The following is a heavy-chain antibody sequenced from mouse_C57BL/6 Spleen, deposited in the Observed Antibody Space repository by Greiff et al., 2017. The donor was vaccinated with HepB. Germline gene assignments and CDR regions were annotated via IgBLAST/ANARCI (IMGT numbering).Heavy chain of an antibody. CDR1: GYAFSSSW. CDR3: ARTRAYYGRSFYAMDY. D-gene: IGHD1-1*01. V-gene: IGHV1-82*01. J-gene: IGHJ4*01. Sequence: VQLQQSGPELVKPGASVKISCKASGYAFSSSWMNWVKQRPGKGLEWIGRIYPGDGDTNYNGKFKGKATLTADKSSSTAYMQLSSLTSEDSAVYFGARTRAYYGRSFYAMDYWGQGTSVTVSS. CDR2: IYPGDGDT.